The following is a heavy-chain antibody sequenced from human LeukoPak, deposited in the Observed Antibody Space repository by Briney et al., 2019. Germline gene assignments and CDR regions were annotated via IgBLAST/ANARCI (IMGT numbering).Heavy chain of an antibody. V-gene: IGHV1-69*04. CDR2: IIPIFGIA. CDR1: GGTFSSYA. Sequence: SVKVSCKASGGTFSSYAISWVRQAPGQGLEWMGRIIPIFGIANYAQKFQGRVTITADKSTSTAYMELSSLRSEDTAVYYCARVYSTNYYGSGDRPFLFDYWGQGTVVTVSS. J-gene: IGHJ4*02. D-gene: IGHD3-10*01. CDR3: ARVYSTNYYGSGDRPFLFDY.